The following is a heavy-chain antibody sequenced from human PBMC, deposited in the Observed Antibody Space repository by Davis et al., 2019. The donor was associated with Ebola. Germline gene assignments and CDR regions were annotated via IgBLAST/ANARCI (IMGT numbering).Heavy chain of an antibody. V-gene: IGHV7-4-1*02. Sequence: ASVKVSCKASGYTFTSYAMNWVQQAPGQGLEWMGWINTNTGNPTYAQGFTGRFVFSLDTSVSTAYLQISSLKAEDTAVYYCARMMTTVTKGEFDPWGQGTLVTVSS. D-gene: IGHD4-17*01. CDR2: INTNTGNP. CDR1: GYTFTSYA. CDR3: ARMMTTVTKGEFDP. J-gene: IGHJ5*02.